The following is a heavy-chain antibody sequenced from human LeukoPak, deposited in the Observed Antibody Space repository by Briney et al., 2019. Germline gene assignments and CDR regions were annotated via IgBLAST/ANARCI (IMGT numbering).Heavy chain of an antibody. V-gene: IGHV4-4*02. CDR3: ARLKSSIAARLFDY. Sequence: PSETLSLTCAVSGGSISSSNWWSWVRQPPGKGLEWIGYIYYSGSTNYNPSLKSRVTISVDTSKNQFSLKLSSVTAADTAVYYCARLKSSIAARLFDYWGQGTLVTVSS. J-gene: IGHJ4*02. CDR1: GGSISSSNW. D-gene: IGHD6-6*01. CDR2: IYYSGST.